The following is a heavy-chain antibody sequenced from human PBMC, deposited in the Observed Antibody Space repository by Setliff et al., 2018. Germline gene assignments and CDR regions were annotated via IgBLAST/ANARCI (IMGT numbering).Heavy chain of an antibody. Sequence: ASVKVSCKASGATFSSYGISWVRQAPGQGLEWMGGTIPMFGTTEYAQKFQGRLTIITDESTNTAFMQLSSLRSDDTAVYYCVREGVDSRSSTDYRYYMDVWGKGTTVTISS. CDR1: GATFSSYG. V-gene: IGHV1-69*05. J-gene: IGHJ6*03. CDR3: VREGVDSRSSTDYRYYMDV. CDR2: TIPMFGTT. D-gene: IGHD3-22*01.